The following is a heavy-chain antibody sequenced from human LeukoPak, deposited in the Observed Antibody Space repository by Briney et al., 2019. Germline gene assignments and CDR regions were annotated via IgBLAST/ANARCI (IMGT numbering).Heavy chain of an antibody. CDR3: ARVSTIAVAGGFDY. J-gene: IGHJ4*02. V-gene: IGHV4-34*01. D-gene: IGHD6-19*01. CDR2: INHSGST. CDR1: GGSFSAYS. Sequence: SETLSLTCAVYGGSFSAYSWSWIRQPPGKGLEWIGEINHSGSTNYNPSLKSRVTISVDTSKNQFSLKLSSVTAADTAVYYCARVSTIAVAGGFDYWGQGTLVTVSS.